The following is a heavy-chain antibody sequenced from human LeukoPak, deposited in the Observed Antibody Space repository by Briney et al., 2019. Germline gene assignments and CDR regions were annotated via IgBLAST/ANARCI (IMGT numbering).Heavy chain of an antibody. Sequence: PSETLSLTCTVSGGSISSSSYYWGWIRQPPGKGLEWIGSIYYSGSTYYNPSLKSRVTISVDTSKNQFSLKLSSVTAADTAVYYCATTDTAMVTGDFDYWGQGTLVTVSS. V-gene: IGHV4-39*01. D-gene: IGHD5-18*01. CDR3: ATTDTAMVTGDFDY. CDR1: GGSISSSSYY. CDR2: IYYSGST. J-gene: IGHJ4*02.